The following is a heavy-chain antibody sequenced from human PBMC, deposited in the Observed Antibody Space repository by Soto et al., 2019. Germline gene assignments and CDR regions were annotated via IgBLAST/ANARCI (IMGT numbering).Heavy chain of an antibody. CDR2: INHSGST. CDR1: GGSFSGFY. CDR3: ARGRRGVRFLEWLLGAPFDY. D-gene: IGHD3-3*01. J-gene: IGHJ4*02. V-gene: IGHV4-34*01. Sequence: SETLSLTCAVYGGSFSGFYWSWIRQPPGKGLEWIGEINHSGSTNYNPSLKSRVTISVDTSKNQFSLKLSSVTAADTAVYYCARGRRGVRFLEWLLGAPFDYWGQGTLVTVSS.